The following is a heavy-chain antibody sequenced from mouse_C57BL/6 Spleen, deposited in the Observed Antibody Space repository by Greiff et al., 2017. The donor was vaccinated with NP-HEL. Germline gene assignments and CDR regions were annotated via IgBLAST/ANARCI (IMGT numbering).Heavy chain of an antibody. D-gene: IGHD3-3*01. CDR2: SRNKANDYTK. Sequence: EVKLVESGGGLVQSGRSLRLSCATSGFTFSDFYMEWVRQAPGKGLEWIAASRNKANDYTKESSASVKGRFIVSRDTSQSILYLKMNDLRAEDTAIYYCARHRGPYYAMDYWGQGTSVTVSS. J-gene: IGHJ4*01. CDR1: GFTFSDFY. CDR3: ARHRGPYYAMDY. V-gene: IGHV7-1*01.